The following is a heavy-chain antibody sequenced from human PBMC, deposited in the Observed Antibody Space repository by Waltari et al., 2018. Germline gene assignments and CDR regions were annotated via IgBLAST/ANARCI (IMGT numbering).Heavy chain of an antibody. J-gene: IGHJ3*02. CDR3: TVIAGDFDI. CDR1: GYIFINYF. Sequence: QVNLVQSGADVRKPGASVTVSCKASGYIFINYFIHWVRQVPGQGLEWSGRIKCRNGGTDEEQKVQGRVTLTRDTSISTAYMELSGLTLDDTAIYYWTVIAGDFDIWGPGTMVTASS. CDR2: IKCRNGGT. D-gene: IGHD2-21*01. V-gene: IGHV1-2*06.